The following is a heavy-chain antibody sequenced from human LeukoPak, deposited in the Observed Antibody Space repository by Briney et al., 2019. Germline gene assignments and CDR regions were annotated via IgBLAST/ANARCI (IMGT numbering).Heavy chain of an antibody. CDR3: ARGGLRGY. D-gene: IGHD2-21*01. CDR1: GDSITSNY. V-gene: IGHV4-34*01. J-gene: IGHJ4*02. Sequence: SETLSLTCTVSGDSITSNYWTWIRQPPGKGLEWIGEINHSGSTNYNPSLKSRVTISVDTSKNQFSLKLSSVTAADTAVYYCARGGLRGYWGQGTLVTVSS. CDR2: INHSGST.